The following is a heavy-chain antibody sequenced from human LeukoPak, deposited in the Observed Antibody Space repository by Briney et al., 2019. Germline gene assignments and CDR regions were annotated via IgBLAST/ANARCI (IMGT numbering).Heavy chain of an antibody. CDR2: IWYDGSNK. J-gene: IGHJ4*02. V-gene: IGHV3-33*01. CDR1: GFTFSSYG. CDR3: ARTLLWFGELLWAFDY. D-gene: IGHD3-10*01. Sequence: GGSLRLSCAASGFTFSSYGMHWVRQAPGKGLEWVAVIWYDGSNKYYADSVKGRFTISRDNSKNTLYLQMNSLRAEDTAVYYCARTLLWFGELLWAFDYWGQGTLVTVSS.